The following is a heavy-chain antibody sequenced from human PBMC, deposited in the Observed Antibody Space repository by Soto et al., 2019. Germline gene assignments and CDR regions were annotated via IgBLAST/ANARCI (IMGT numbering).Heavy chain of an antibody. J-gene: IGHJ6*02. CDR3: ARQVNYYYAMDV. CDR1: GYSITSYW. CDR2: IYPGDSDT. Sequence: KRVGESLKISCKGSGYSITSYWIGWVRQMPGKGLEWMGIIYPGDSDTRYSPSFQGQVTISADKSISTAYLQWRSLKASDTAMYYCARQVNYYYAMDVWGQGTTVTVSS. V-gene: IGHV5-51*01. D-gene: IGHD4-4*01.